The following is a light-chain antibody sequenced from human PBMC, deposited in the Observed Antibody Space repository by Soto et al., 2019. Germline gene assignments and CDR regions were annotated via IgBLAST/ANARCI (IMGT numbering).Light chain of an antibody. CDR3: QHYNSYSEA. CDR1: QSISSW. V-gene: IGKV1-5*03. Sequence: DIQMTQSPSTLSASVGDRVTITCRASQSISSWLAWYQQKPGKAPKLLIYKASRLHSGVSSRFSGSGSGTEFTLTISSLQPDDFATYYCQHYNSYSEAFGQGTKVDI. J-gene: IGKJ1*01. CDR2: KAS.